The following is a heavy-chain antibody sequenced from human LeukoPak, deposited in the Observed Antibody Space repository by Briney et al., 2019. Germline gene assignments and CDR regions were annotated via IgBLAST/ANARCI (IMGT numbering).Heavy chain of an antibody. V-gene: IGHV4-31*03. J-gene: IGHJ5*02. Sequence: SETLSLTCSVSGGSISSGSYYWSWIRQPPGKGLEWIGYIYYSGSTYYNPSLKSRVTISVDTSKNQFSLKLSSVTAADTAVYYCARSEVVITTNWFDPWGQGTLVTVSS. CDR1: GGSISSGSYY. CDR3: ARSEVVITTNWFDP. CDR2: IYYSGST. D-gene: IGHD3-22*01.